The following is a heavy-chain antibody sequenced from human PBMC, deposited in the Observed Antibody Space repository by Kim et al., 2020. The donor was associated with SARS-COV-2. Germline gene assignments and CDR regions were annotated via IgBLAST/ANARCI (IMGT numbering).Heavy chain of an antibody. J-gene: IGHJ6*02. V-gene: IGHV1-8*01. D-gene: IGHD3-9*01. CDR3: ARADILTGNGMDV. Sequence: GYAQKFQGGVTMPRNTSIRTAYMELRSLRSEDTAVYYCARADILTGNGMDVWGQGTTVTVSS.